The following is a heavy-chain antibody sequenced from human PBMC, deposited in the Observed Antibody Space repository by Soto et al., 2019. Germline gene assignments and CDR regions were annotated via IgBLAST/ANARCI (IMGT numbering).Heavy chain of an antibody. CDR1: GGSVSSGSYY. CDR3: ARVGVVVVAATSFDY. CDR2: IYYSGST. V-gene: IGHV4-61*01. Sequence: PSETLSLTCTVSGGSVSSGSYYWSWIRQPPGKGLEWIGYIYYSGSTNYNPSLKSRVTISVDTSKNQFSLKLSSVTAADTAVYYCARVGVVVVAATSFDYWGQGTLVTVSS. J-gene: IGHJ4*02. D-gene: IGHD2-15*01.